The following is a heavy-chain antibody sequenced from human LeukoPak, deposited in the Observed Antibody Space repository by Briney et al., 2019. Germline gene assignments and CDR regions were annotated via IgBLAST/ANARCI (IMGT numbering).Heavy chain of an antibody. CDR3: ATGNIDALPDRYYYYMDV. Sequence: ASVKVSCKASGYTFTSYYMHWVRQAPGQGLEWMGIINPSGGSTSYAQKFQGRVTMTRDMSTSTVYMELSSLRSEDTAVYYCATGNIDALPDRYYYYMDVWGKGTTVTVSS. J-gene: IGHJ6*03. V-gene: IGHV1-46*01. D-gene: IGHD2/OR15-2a*01. CDR1: GYTFTSYY. CDR2: INPSGGST.